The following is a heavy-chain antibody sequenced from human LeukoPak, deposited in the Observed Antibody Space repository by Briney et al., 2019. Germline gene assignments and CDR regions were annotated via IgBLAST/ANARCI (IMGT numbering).Heavy chain of an antibody. Sequence: ASVKVSCKASGYTFTGYYMHWVRQAPGRGLEWMGWINPNSGGTNYAQKFQGRVTMTRDTSISTAYMELSRLRSDDTAVYYCARGPRVGAVAGRYNWFDPWGQGTLVTVSS. CDR3: ARGPRVGAVAGRYNWFDP. CDR2: INPNSGGT. CDR1: GYTFTGYY. J-gene: IGHJ5*02. D-gene: IGHD6-19*01. V-gene: IGHV1-2*02.